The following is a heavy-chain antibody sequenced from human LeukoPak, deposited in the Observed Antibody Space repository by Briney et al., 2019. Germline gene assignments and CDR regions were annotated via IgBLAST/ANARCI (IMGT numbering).Heavy chain of an antibody. CDR1: GFTFSSYA. CDR3: AKGYGSGSYYNVVDY. D-gene: IGHD3-10*01. V-gene: IGHV3-23*01. Sequence: GGSLRLSCAASGFTFSSYAMSWVRQAPGKGLEWVSAISGSGGSTYYADSVKGRFTISRDNSKNTLYLQMNSLRAEDTAVYYCAKGYGSGSYYNVVDYWGQGTLVTVSS. J-gene: IGHJ4*02. CDR2: ISGSGGST.